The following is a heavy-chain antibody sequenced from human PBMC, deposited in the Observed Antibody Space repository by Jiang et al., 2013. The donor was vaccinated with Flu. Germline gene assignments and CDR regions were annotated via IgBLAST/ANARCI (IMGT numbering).Heavy chain of an antibody. D-gene: IGHD3-16*01. V-gene: IGHV3-74*01. J-gene: IGHJ4*02. CDR3: ARGSPSVWEACVY. CDR1: GLTLSEYW. Sequence: QLVESGGGLVQPGGSLRLSCAASGLTLSEYWTHWVRQAPGKGLMWVSTMNIDGSSTTYADSVKGRFTISRDNAKNMLYLQMNSLRVEDTAVYYCARGSPSVWEACVYWGQGALVTVSS. CDR2: MNIDGSST.